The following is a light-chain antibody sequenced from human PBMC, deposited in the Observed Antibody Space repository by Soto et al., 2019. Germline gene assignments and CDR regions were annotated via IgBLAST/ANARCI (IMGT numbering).Light chain of an antibody. CDR3: SSYGGNDWV. J-gene: IGLJ3*02. CDR1: SSDVGGYNY. Sequence: QSVLTQPPSASGSLGQSVTFSCTGTSSDVGGYNYVSWYQQHPGKAPKLIIYEVHKRPSGVPDRFSGSKSGNTASLTVSGLQAEDEADYHCSSYGGNDWVFGGGTKRTVL. V-gene: IGLV2-8*01. CDR2: EVH.